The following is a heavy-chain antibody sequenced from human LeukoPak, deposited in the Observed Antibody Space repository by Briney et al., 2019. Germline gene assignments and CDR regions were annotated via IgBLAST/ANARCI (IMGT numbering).Heavy chain of an antibody. V-gene: IGHV1-8*02. CDR1: GYTFTSYG. CDR3: ARLERRRDY. D-gene: IGHD5-24*01. CDR2: MNPNSGNT. Sequence: ASVKVSCKASGYTFTSYGISWVRQAPGQGLEWMGWMNPNSGNTGYAQKFQGRVTMARNTSISTAYMELSSLRSEDTAVYYCARLERRRDYWGQGTLVTVSS. J-gene: IGHJ4*02.